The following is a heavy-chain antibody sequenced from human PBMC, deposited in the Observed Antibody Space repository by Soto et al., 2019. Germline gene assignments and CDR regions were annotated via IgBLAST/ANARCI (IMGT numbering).Heavy chain of an antibody. CDR1: GFRFNIYS. CDR2: ITSDTNTI. V-gene: IGHV3-48*02. CDR3: ARSVEGHFDY. Sequence: EVQLVESGGGLVQPGGSLRLSCAASGFRFNIYSMNWIRQAPGKGLEWFAYITSDTNTIKYADSVRGRFTISRDNAKNSVDLQMNSLRDEDTAVYYCARSVEGHFDYWGQGTVLTVSS. D-gene: IGHD6-19*01. J-gene: IGHJ4*02.